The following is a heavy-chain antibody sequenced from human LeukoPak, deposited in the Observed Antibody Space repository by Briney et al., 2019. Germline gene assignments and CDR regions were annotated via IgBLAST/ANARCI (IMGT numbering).Heavy chain of an antibody. J-gene: IGHJ4*02. CDR1: GYRFTNYW. CDR2: IYPSDSDT. Sequence: GEFLKISCEGSGYRFTNYWIGWVRQMPGKGLEWMGSIYPSDSDTKYSPSFQGQVTISADKSITTAYLQWSSLKASDTAMYYCARLIPGYSLFDYWGQGTLVTVSS. CDR3: ARLIPGYSLFDY. D-gene: IGHD5-18*01. V-gene: IGHV5-51*01.